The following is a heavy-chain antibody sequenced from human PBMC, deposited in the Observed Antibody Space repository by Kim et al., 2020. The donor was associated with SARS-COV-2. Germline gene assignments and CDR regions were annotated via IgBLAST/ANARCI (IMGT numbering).Heavy chain of an antibody. D-gene: IGHD1-20*01. J-gene: IGHJ4*02. V-gene: IGHV1-69*01. Sequence: ANYAQKFQGRVTITADGSTSTAYMELSSLRSEDTAVYYCARDGITGTIDYWGQGTLVTVSS. CDR2: A. CDR3: ARDGITGTIDY.